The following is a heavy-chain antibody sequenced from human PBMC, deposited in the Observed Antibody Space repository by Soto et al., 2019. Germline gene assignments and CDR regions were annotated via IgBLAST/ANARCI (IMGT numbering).Heavy chain of an antibody. CDR2: IIPLFDAT. Sequence: QVQLVQSGAEVRKPGSSVKVSCKASGGTFTTYDISWVRQAPGQGLEWMGGIIPLFDATKYAQKFQGRVKITADKSTGTAYMELSRLRSEDTAMYYCARDRSSSWYNGTFYFDSWGQGTLVTVSS. CDR3: ARDRSSSWYNGTFYFDS. V-gene: IGHV1-69*06. J-gene: IGHJ4*02. CDR1: GGTFTTYD. D-gene: IGHD6-19*01.